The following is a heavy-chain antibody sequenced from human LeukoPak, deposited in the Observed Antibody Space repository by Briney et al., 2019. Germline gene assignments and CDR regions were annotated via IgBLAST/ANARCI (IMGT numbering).Heavy chain of an antibody. J-gene: IGHJ3*02. CDR1: GYTFTSYA. Sequence: GASVKVSCKASGYTFTSYAMHWVRQAPGQRLEWMGWINAGNGNTKYSQKFQGRVTITRETSASTAYMELSSLRSEDTAVYYCARDDQGYCSSTSCSQGAFDIWGQGTMVTVSS. V-gene: IGHV1-3*01. D-gene: IGHD2-2*01. CDR3: ARDDQGYCSSTSCSQGAFDI. CDR2: INAGNGNT.